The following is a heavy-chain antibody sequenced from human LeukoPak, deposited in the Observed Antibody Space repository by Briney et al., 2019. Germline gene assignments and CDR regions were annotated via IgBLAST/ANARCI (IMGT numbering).Heavy chain of an antibody. J-gene: IGHJ4*02. CDR2: ISSSPTTT. V-gene: IGHV3-48*02. CDR3: ARATLEGDY. Sequence: GGSLRLSCAASGFTFSSYNMNWVRQPPGKGLEWVSYISSSPTTTYYADSVKGRFTISRDNAKNSLYLQMNSLRDEDTAVYYCARATLEGDYWGQGTLVTVSS. CDR1: GFTFSSYN.